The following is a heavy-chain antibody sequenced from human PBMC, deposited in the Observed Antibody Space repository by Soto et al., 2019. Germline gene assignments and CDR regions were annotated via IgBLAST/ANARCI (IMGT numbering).Heavy chain of an antibody. CDR2: INHVGIT. J-gene: IGHJ4*02. V-gene: IGHV4-34*01. CDR1: GGSFRGFY. CDR3: ARAHDFWGGRQQPIDS. D-gene: IGHD3-3*01. Sequence: QVQLQQWGAGLLKPSETLSLTCAVSGGSFRGFYWTWIRQSPGKGLEWLGDINHVGITNYNPSLKSRVSLPVDTSKSQFSLKLSSVTAAHTAVYYCARAHDFWGGRQQPIDSWGQGTLVTVSS.